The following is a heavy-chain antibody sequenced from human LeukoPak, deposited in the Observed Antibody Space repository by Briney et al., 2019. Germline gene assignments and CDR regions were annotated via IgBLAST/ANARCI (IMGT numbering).Heavy chain of an antibody. CDR2: ISWNSGSI. Sequence: GGSLRLSCAASGFTFDDYAMHWVRQAPGKGLEWVSGISWNSGSIGYADSVKGRFTISRDNAKNSLYLQMNSLRAEDTALYYCAKDIRVRSSSYFDYWGQGILVTVSS. CDR1: GFTFDDYA. D-gene: IGHD6-13*01. V-gene: IGHV3-9*01. CDR3: AKDIRVRSSSYFDY. J-gene: IGHJ4*02.